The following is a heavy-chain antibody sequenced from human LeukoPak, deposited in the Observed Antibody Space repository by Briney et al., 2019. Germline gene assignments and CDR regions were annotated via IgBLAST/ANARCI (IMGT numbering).Heavy chain of an antibody. V-gene: IGHV3-74*01. J-gene: IGHJ4*02. D-gene: IGHD3-10*01. CDR1: GFTLSSYW. Sequence: GGSLRLSCAASGFTLSSYWMHWVRQAPGKGLVWVSRINSDGSSTSYADSVKGRFTISRDNAKNTLYLQMNSLRAEDTAVYYCAREGPYGSGSSYDYWGQGTLVTVSS. CDR3: AREGPYGSGSSYDY. CDR2: INSDGSST.